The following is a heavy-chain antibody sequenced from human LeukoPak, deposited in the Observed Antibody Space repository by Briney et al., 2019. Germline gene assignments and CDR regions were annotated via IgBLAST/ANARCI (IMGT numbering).Heavy chain of an antibody. CDR2: IWYDGSNK. Sequence: PGRSLRLSCAASGFTFSSYGMHWVRQAPGKGLEWVAVIWYDGSNKYYADSVKGRFTISRDNSKNTLYLQMNSLRAEDTAVYYCARDRSRYCSSTSCYVGMDVWGQGTLVTVSS. J-gene: IGHJ4*02. CDR1: GFTFSSYG. V-gene: IGHV3-30*19. D-gene: IGHD2-2*01. CDR3: ARDRSRYCSSTSCYVGMDV.